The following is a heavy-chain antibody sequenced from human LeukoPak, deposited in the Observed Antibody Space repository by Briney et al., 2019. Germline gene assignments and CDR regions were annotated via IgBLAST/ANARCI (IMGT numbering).Heavy chain of an antibody. V-gene: IGHV1-2*02. CDR2: INPNSGGT. CDR1: GYTFTGYY. J-gene: IGHJ4*02. CDR3: ARDQGGYYSSSWVFDY. D-gene: IGHD6-13*01. Sequence: ASVKVSCKASGYTFTGYYMHWVRQAPGQGLEWMGWINPNSGGTNYAQNFQGRVTMTRDTSISTAYMELSRLRSDDTAVYYCARDQGGYYSSSWVFDYWGQGTLVTVSS.